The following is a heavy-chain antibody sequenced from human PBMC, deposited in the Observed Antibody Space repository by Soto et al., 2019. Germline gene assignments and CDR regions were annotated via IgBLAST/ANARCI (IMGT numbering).Heavy chain of an antibody. J-gene: IGHJ3*01. CDR1: GFTFSSYG. CDR3: AKARTSETAYDVFAF. V-gene: IGHV3-23*01. CDR2: ISAGAVAT. D-gene: IGHD2-21*02. Sequence: GRSLRLSCAASGFTFSSYGMSWVRQSPGKGLEWVSAISAGAVATNYADSVKGRFTISRDNAKNILCLQMNSLRAEDTAVYYCAKARTSETAYDVFAFWGQGTVVTVS.